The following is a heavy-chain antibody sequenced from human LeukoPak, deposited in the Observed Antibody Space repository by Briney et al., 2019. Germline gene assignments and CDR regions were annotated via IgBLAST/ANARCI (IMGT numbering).Heavy chain of an antibody. CDR2: IYSGGST. CDR1: GFTFSSYE. CDR3: ARGRYSSGWFDY. Sequence: GGSLRLSCAASGFTFSSYEMNWVRQAPGKGLEWVSVIYSGGSTYYADSVKGRFTISRDSSKNTLYLQMNSLRAEDTAVYYCARGRYSSGWFDYWGQGTLVTVSS. J-gene: IGHJ4*02. D-gene: IGHD6-19*01. V-gene: IGHV3-66*01.